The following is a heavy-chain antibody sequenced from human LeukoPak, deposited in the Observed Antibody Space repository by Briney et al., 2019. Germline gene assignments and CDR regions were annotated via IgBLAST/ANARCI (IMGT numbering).Heavy chain of an antibody. J-gene: IGHJ4*02. D-gene: IGHD6-19*01. Sequence: GRSLRLSCAASGFTFINYGMHWVRQAPGEGLEWVAVTSYDGSNKHYADSVKGRFTISRDNSKNSLYLQMNSLRAEDTAVYYCARAEDLGYSSGLSFFDYWGQGTLVTVSS. CDR3: ARAEDLGYSSGLSFFDY. CDR1: GFTFINYG. CDR2: TSYDGSNK. V-gene: IGHV3-30*03.